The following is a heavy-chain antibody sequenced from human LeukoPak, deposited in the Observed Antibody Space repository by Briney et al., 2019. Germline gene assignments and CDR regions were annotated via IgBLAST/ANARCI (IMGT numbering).Heavy chain of an antibody. Sequence: PGGSLRLSCAASGFTFSSYAMHWVRQAPGKGLEWVAVISYDGSNKYYADSVKGRFTISRDNSKNTLYLQMNSLRAEDTAVYYCARGLKSRFGELFYYYYGMDVWGQGTTGTVSS. V-gene: IGHV3-30-3*01. J-gene: IGHJ6*02. CDR3: ARGLKSRFGELFYYYYGMDV. D-gene: IGHD3-10*01. CDR2: ISYDGSNK. CDR1: GFTFSSYA.